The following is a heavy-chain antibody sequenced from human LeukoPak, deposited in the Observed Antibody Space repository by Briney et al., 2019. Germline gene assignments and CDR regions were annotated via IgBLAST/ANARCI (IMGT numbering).Heavy chain of an antibody. CDR3: ARPYSSGWYNSGLFDY. V-gene: IGHV4-39*01. CDR1: GGSISSSTYY. J-gene: IGHJ4*01. CDR2: IYYSGST. Sequence: SQTLSLTSTVSGGSISSSTYYRGGIREPPGRRLERSVSIYYSGSTYSNPSRNRRVAISVETSKNKFSLQLNSVPAADTAVYYSARPYSSGWYNSGLFDYWGPGTLVTVSS. D-gene: IGHD6-19*01.